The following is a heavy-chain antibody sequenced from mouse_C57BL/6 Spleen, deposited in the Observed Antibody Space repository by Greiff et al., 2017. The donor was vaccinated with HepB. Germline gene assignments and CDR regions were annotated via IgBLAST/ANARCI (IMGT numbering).Heavy chain of an antibody. CDR2: ISYDGSN. CDR1: GYSITSGYY. CDR3: ARVVGYAMDY. D-gene: IGHD1-1*02. V-gene: IGHV3-6*01. J-gene: IGHJ4*01. Sequence: EVQVVESGPGLVKPSQSLSLTCSVTGYSITSGYYWNWIRQFPGNKLEWMGYISYDGSNNYNPSLKNRISITRDTSKNQFFLKLNSVTTEDTATYYCARVVGYAMDYWGQGTSVTVSS.